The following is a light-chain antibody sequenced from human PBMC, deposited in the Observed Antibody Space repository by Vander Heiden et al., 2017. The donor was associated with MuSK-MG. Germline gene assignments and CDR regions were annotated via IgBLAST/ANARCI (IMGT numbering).Light chain of an antibody. V-gene: IGLV1-51*01. J-gene: IGLJ2*01. CDR1: SSNIGSNS. CDR2: DND. CDR3: ANSERSLSACV. Sequence: QSVFTQPPSVSAAPGQKVTISCSGSSSNIGSNSVSWYQQFPGTEPNRLMVDNDKRPSGIPDRFFCSKSGTYATPRTTGLQTGDEADDYCANSERSLSACVFGGGTKVTVL.